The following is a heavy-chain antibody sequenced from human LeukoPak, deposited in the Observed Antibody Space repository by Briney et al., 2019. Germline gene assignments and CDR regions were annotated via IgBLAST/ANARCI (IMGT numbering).Heavy chain of an antibody. V-gene: IGHV3-53*01. D-gene: IGHD1-14*01. CDR2: IYSGGNT. J-gene: IGHJ4*02. CDR3: ARGTPGDY. CDR1: GFTVSSNY. Sequence: GGSLRLSCAASGFTVSSNYMSWVRQAPGKGLEWVSVIYSGGNTYYADSVKGRFTISRDNAKNSLYLQMNGLRAEDTAVYYCARGTPGDYWGQGTLVTVSS.